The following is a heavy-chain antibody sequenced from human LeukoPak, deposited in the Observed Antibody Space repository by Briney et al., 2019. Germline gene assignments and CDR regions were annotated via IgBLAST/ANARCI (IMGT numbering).Heavy chain of an antibody. Sequence: GGSLRLSCVASGFTLSSYAMSWVRQAPGKGLEWVSGISYGGVSTYYADSVKGRFTISRDNSKNTVYLQMTNLRAEDTAVYYCAKGYIQLWWFDYWGQGTLVTVSS. CDR2: ISYGGVST. J-gene: IGHJ4*02. CDR3: AKGYIQLWWFDY. CDR1: GFTLSSYA. V-gene: IGHV3-23*01. D-gene: IGHD2-21*01.